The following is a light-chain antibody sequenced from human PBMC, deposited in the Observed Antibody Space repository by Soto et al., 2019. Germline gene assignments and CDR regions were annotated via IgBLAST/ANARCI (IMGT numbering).Light chain of an antibody. CDR2: KAS. CDR3: QQSYSTPPWT. V-gene: IGKV1-5*03. Sequence: DIQMTQSPSTLSASVGDRVTITCRASQSISVWLAWYQQKAGKAPNLLIYKASRLESGVPSRFSGSGSETEFTLTISGLQPGDSATYYCQQSYSTPPWTFGQGTKVDIK. J-gene: IGKJ1*01. CDR1: QSISVW.